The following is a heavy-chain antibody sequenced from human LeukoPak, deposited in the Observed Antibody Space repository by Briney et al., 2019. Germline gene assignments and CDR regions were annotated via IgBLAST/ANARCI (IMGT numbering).Heavy chain of an antibody. CDR3: ARDPSGGIFDY. CDR1: GYTFTGYY. Sequence: GASVKVSCKASGYTFTGYYMHWVRQAPGQGLEWMGWINPNSGGTNYAQKFQDRVTMTRDTSISTVYMELSRLRFDDTAVYYCARDPSGGIFDYWGQGTLVAVSS. J-gene: IGHJ4*02. D-gene: IGHD2-15*01. V-gene: IGHV1-2*02. CDR2: INPNSGGT.